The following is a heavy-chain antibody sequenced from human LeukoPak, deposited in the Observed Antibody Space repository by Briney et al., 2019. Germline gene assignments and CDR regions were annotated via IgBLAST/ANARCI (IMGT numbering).Heavy chain of an antibody. CDR2: IYPDESNI. V-gene: IGHV5-51*01. J-gene: IGHJ4*02. CDR3: ARPPSRGYSSSFEY. Sequence: GESLKISCKGSGYSFPTYWIAWVRPMPGKGLEWMGIIYPDESNIRYSPSFQGQVTISADKSISTAYLQWSSLKASDTAMYYCARPPSRGYSSSFEYWGQGTLVTVSS. CDR1: GYSFPTYW. D-gene: IGHD2-2*03.